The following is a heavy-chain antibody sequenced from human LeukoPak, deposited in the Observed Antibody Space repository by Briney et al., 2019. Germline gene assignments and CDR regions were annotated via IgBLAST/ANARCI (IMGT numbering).Heavy chain of an antibody. Sequence: ASVKVPCKVSGYTLTELSMHWVRQAPGKGLEWMGGFDPEDGETIYAQKFQGRATMTEDTSTDTAYMELSSLRSEDTAVYYCATYSSGWPGAFDIWGQGTMVTVSS. CDR3: ATYSSGWPGAFDI. J-gene: IGHJ3*02. CDR1: GYTLTELS. D-gene: IGHD6-19*01. V-gene: IGHV1-24*01. CDR2: FDPEDGET.